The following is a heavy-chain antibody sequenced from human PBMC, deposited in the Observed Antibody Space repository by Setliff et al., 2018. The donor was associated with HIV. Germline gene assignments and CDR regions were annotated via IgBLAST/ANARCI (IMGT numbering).Heavy chain of an antibody. J-gene: IGHJ4*02. Sequence: SVKVSCKASGGTFSSYAISWVRQAPGQGLEWMGGIIPILGIANYAQKFQGRVTITADTSTDTAYMELSSLRSEDTAVYYCATLDYYGSATYDLALHYWGQGTLVTVSS. CDR3: ATLDYYGSATYDLALHY. V-gene: IGHV1-69*10. CDR1: GGTFSSYA. D-gene: IGHD3-10*01. CDR2: IIPILGIA.